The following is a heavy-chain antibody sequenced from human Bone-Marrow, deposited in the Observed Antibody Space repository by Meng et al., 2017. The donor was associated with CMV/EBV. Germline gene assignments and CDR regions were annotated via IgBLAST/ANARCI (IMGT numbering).Heavy chain of an antibody. CDR2: INPNSGGT. J-gene: IGHJ4*02. CDR3: ARESLAARPQYYFDY. D-gene: IGHD6-6*01. Sequence: ASVKVSCKASGYTFTGYYMHWVRQAPGQGLEWMGWINPNSGGTNYAQKFQGRVTMTRDTSISTAYMELSRLRSDDTAVYYCARESLAARPQYYFDYWGQGTRVTSSS. V-gene: IGHV1-2*02. CDR1: GYTFTGYY.